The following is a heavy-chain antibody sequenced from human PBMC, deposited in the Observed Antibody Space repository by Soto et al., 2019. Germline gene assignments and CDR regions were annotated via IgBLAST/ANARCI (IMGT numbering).Heavy chain of an antibody. CDR2: IYPGDSDT. CDR1: GYSFTSYW. V-gene: IGHV5-51*01. CDR3: ARPYSSSWNGFDY. Sequence: PGESLKISCKGSGYSFTSYWIGWVRQMPGKGLEWMGIIYPGDSDTRYSPSFQGQVTISADKSISTAYLQWSSLKASDTAIYYCARPYSSSWNGFDYWGLGTLVTVSS. J-gene: IGHJ4*02. D-gene: IGHD6-13*01.